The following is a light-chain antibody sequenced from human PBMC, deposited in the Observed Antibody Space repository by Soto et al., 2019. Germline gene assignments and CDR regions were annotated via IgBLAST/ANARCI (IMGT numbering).Light chain of an antibody. V-gene: IGKV3-20*01. CDR3: QQYGRSPGLFT. CDR1: QSVSNTY. Sequence: EIVLTQSPGTLSLSPGERATLSCRASQSVSNTYLAWYQQKPGQAPRLLIYDASSRATGIPDRFSGSGSGTDFTLTISRLEPEDFALYYCQQYGRSPGLFTFGPGTKGDIK. J-gene: IGKJ3*01. CDR2: DAS.